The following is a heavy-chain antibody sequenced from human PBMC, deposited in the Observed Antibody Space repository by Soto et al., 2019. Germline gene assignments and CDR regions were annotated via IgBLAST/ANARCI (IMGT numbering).Heavy chain of an antibody. CDR3: TRLSTRGGVDY. CDR1: GFTFSGSA. V-gene: IGHV3-73*01. D-gene: IGHD3-16*01. CDR2: IRSKANSYAT. Sequence: EVQLVESGGGLVQPGGSLKLSCAASGFTFSGSAMHWFAKASGKGLEWVGRIRSKANSYATAYAASVKGRSTISRDDSKNTAYLQMNSLKTEDTAVYYCTRLSTRGGVDYWGQGTLVTVSA. J-gene: IGHJ4*02.